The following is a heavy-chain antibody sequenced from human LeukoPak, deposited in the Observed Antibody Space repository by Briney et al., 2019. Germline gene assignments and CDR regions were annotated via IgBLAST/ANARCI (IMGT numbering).Heavy chain of an antibody. D-gene: IGHD6-19*01. CDR1: GYTFTSYD. V-gene: IGHV1-8*03. Sequence: ASVKVSCKASGYTFTSYDINWVRQATGQGLEWMGWMNPNSGNTGYAQKFQGRVTITRNTSISTAHMELSSLRSEDTAVYYCARGQQWLDFDYWGQGTLVTVSS. CDR2: MNPNSGNT. CDR3: ARGQQWLDFDY. J-gene: IGHJ4*02.